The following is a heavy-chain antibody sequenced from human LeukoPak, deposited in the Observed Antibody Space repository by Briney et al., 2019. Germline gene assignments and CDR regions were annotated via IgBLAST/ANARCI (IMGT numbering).Heavy chain of an antibody. V-gene: IGHV3-7*04. J-gene: IGHJ4*02. Sequence: GGPLRLSCTASGFTFSNFWMTWVRQAPGKGLEWVANIKQDGSKKSYVDSVKGRFTISRDNAKNSLYLQMNSLRAEDTAIYYCTRVGYIDEGIDYWGQGTLVTVSS. D-gene: IGHD5-24*01. CDR2: IKQDGSKK. CDR1: GFTFSNFW. CDR3: TRVGYIDEGIDY.